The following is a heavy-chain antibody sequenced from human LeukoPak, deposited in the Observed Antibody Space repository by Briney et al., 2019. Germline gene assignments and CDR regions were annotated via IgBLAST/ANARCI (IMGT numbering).Heavy chain of an antibody. Sequence: GGSLRLSCAASGFTVSSYYMNWVRQAPGKDLEWVSVIYTGGGGYYADSVRGRFAISRDTSKNMVFLQMNSLRVEDTAVYYCARVRGDSSGWYWSASGAFDIWGQGTMVTVSS. J-gene: IGHJ3*02. V-gene: IGHV3-53*01. CDR3: ARVRGDSSGWYWSASGAFDI. CDR1: GFTVSSYY. D-gene: IGHD6-19*01. CDR2: IYTGGGG.